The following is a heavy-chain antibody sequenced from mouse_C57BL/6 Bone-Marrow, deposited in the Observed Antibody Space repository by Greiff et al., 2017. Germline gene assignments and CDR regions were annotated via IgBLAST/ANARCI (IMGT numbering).Heavy chain of an antibody. CDR3: TSSYYGSSYWYFDV. J-gene: IGHJ1*03. CDR2: ISSGGDYI. Sequence: EVQLVESGEGLVKPGGSLKLSCAASGFTFSSYAMSWVRQTPEKRLEWVAYISSGGDYIYYADTVKGRFTISRDNARNTLYLQMSSLKSEDTAMYYCTSSYYGSSYWYFDVWGTGTTVTVSS. D-gene: IGHD1-1*01. V-gene: IGHV5-9-1*02. CDR1: GFTFSSYA.